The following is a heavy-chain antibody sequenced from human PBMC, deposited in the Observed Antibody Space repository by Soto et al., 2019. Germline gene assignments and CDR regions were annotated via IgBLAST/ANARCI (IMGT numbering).Heavy chain of an antibody. CDR1: GGPISTYY. D-gene: IGHD3-10*01. Sequence: QVQLQESDPGLVKPSESLSLTCSVSGGPISTYYWSWIRQPPGKGLEWIAYVYYTGRTKYNPSLMGRVTTSVDTSKNQFSLRLNSVTAADTAVYYCARSLSGSYSESFHIWGQGTMVIVSS. CDR3: ARSLSGSYSESFHI. V-gene: IGHV4-59*01. CDR2: VYYTGRT. J-gene: IGHJ3*02.